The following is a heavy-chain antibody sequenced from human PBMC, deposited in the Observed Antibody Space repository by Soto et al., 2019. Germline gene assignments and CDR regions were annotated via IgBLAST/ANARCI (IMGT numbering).Heavy chain of an antibody. CDR3: ARGGITAVRNYYFDH. CDR1: GDSISSSEW. Sequence: QVQLQESGPGLVKPSGTLSLNCKVSGDSISSSEWWSWVRQPPGKGLPWIAEIHHSGPTNYNPSLQSRVTITVDKSKNQISLRLSTVPAADTAVYYCARGGITAVRNYYFDHWGQGTLVTVSS. CDR2: IHHSGPT. J-gene: IGHJ4*02. D-gene: IGHD1-20*01. V-gene: IGHV4-4*02.